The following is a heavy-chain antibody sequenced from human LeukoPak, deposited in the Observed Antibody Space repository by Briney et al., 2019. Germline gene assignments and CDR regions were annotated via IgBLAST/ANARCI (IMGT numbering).Heavy chain of an antibody. CDR2: IYHSGST. CDR1: GASITIYY. Sequence: SETLSLTCTLSGASITIYYWTWSRQPPGEGLEWIGYIYHSGSTKYNPSLKSRLTISLDTSRNQFSLRLSSVPAADTAVYFCAREYSTSSEGDYFDYWGQGSLVTLSS. V-gene: IGHV4-59*01. D-gene: IGHD6-6*01. J-gene: IGHJ4*02. CDR3: AREYSTSSEGDYFDY.